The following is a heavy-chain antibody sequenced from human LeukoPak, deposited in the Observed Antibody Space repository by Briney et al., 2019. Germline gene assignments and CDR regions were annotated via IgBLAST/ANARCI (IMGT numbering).Heavy chain of an antibody. CDR3: AREGYSGSENWFDP. CDR1: GGSISTYF. J-gene: IGHJ5*02. CDR2: ISSSGST. V-gene: IGHV4-59*12. D-gene: IGHD5-12*01. Sequence: SETLSLTCTVSGGSISTYFWTWIRQPPGKGLEWIAYISSSGSTYYNPSLKSRVTISVDTSKNQFSLKLSSVTAADTAVYYCAREGYSGSENWFDPWGQGTLVTVSS.